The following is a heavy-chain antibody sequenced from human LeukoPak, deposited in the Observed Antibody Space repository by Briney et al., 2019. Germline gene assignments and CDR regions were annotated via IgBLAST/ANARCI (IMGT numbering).Heavy chain of an antibody. CDR1: GFTFSSYA. CDR2: INGSGGST. CDR3: AKDYYGSGSLFDY. V-gene: IGHV3-23*01. Sequence: GGSLRLSCAASGFTFSSYAMSWVRQAPGKGLEWVSAINGSGGSTYYADSVKGRFTIYRDNSKNTLYLQMNSLRAEDTAVYYCAKDYYGSGSLFDYWGQGTLVTVSS. J-gene: IGHJ4*02. D-gene: IGHD3-10*01.